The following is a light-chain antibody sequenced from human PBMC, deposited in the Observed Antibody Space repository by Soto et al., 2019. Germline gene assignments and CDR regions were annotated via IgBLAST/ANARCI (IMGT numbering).Light chain of an antibody. CDR2: NFN. V-gene: IGLV1-44*01. CDR1: RSNIGSNT. Sequence: QAVVTQPPSASGTPGQRVTISRSGSRSNIGSNTVHWYQHLPGTAPKLLIYNFNERPSGVPDRFFGSKSGTSASLAISGLQSEDEADYYCAAWDDSLNGPVFGGGTKVTVL. J-gene: IGLJ2*01. CDR3: AAWDDSLNGPV.